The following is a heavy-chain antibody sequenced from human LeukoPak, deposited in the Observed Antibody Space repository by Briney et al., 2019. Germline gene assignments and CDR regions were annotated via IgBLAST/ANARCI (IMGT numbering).Heavy chain of an antibody. J-gene: IGHJ3*02. V-gene: IGHV4-34*01. CDR3: ARGRYSSIWYDI. CDR1: GGSFSGYY. Sequence: SETLSLTCAVYGGSFSGYYWSWIRQPPGKGLEWIGEINHSGSTNYNPSLKSRVTISVDTSKNQFSLKLSSVTAADTAVYYCARGRYSSIWYDISGAGTMVTVSS. D-gene: IGHD6-13*01. CDR2: INHSGST.